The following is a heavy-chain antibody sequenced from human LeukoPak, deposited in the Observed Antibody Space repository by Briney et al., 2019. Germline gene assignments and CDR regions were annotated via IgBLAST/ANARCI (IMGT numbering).Heavy chain of an antibody. J-gene: IGHJ5*02. CDR1: GFTFSNYW. CDR2: IKQDGSET. CDR3: ARDRGIRTFGVAGS. D-gene: IGHD3-3*01. V-gene: IGHV3-7*01. Sequence: GGSLRLSCAASGFTFSNYWMSWLRQAPGKGPEWVASIKQDGSETYYVDSVKGRFTISRGNAKNSLYLQLNNLRVEDTAMYYCARDRGIRTFGVAGSWGQGTLVTVSS.